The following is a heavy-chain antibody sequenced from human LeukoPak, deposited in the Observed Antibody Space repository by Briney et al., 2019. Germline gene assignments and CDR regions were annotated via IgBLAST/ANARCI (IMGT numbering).Heavy chain of an antibody. CDR1: GFTFSSYD. CDR3: ARGPPNYDSSGYYFLDY. J-gene: IGHJ4*02. D-gene: IGHD3-22*01. CDR2: IGTAGDT. Sequence: KPGGSLRLSCAASGFTFSSYDMHWVRQATGKGLEWVSAIGTAGDTYYPGSVKGRFTISRENAKNCLYLQMNSLRAGDTAVYYCARGPPNYDSSGYYFLDYWGQGTLVTVSS. V-gene: IGHV3-13*01.